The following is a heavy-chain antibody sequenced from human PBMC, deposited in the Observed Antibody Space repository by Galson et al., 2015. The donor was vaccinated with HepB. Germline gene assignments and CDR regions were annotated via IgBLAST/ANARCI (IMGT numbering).Heavy chain of an antibody. CDR2: IDPSDSYT. CDR1: GYSFTSYW. J-gene: IGHJ6*02. D-gene: IGHD2-15*01. CDR3: ARVAAVVVAATGPGDYYYGMDV. V-gene: IGHV5-10-1*01. Sequence: QSGAEVKKPGESLRISCKGSGYSFTSYWISWVRQMPGKGLEWMGRIDPSDSYTNYSPSFQGHVTISADKSISTAYLQWSSLKASDTAMYYCARVAAVVVAATGPGDYYYGMDVWGQGTTVTVSS.